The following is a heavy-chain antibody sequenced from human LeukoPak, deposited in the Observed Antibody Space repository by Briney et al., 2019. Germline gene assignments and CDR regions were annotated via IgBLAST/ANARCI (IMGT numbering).Heavy chain of an antibody. CDR3: AKGPWELSLFDY. V-gene: IGHV3-23*01. Sequence: PGGSLRLSCAASGFTFSSYAMSWVRQAPGKGLEWVSAISGSGGSTYYADSVKGRFTISRDNSKNTLYLQTNSLRAEDTAVYYCAKGPWELSLFDYWGQGTLVTVSS. J-gene: IGHJ4*02. CDR1: GFTFSSYA. CDR2: ISGSGGST. D-gene: IGHD1-26*01.